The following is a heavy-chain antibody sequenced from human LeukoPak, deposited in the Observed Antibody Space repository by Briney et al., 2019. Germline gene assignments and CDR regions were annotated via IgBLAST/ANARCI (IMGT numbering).Heavy chain of an antibody. D-gene: IGHD5-18*01. CDR3: AKLLTGGYNSGQNDY. J-gene: IGHJ4*02. CDR1: GFTFSSYA. V-gene: IGHV3-30*18. CDR2: ISYDGSNK. Sequence: GGSLRLSCAASGFTFSSYAMSWVRQAPGKGLEWVAVISYDGSNKYYADSVKGRFTISRDNSKNTLYLQMNSLRAEDTAVYYCAKLLTGGYNSGQNDYWGQGILVTVSS.